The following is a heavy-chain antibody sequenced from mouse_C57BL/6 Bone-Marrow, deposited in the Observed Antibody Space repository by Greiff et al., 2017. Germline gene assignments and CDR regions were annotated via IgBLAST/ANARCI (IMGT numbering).Heavy chain of an antibody. CDR3: AREAKDPFDY. CDR2: IYPGSGNT. Sequence: SGAELVRPGASVKLSCKASGYTFTDYYINWVKQRPGQGLEWIARIYPGSGNTYYDEKFKGKATLTAEKSSSTAYMQLSSLTSEDSAVYFCAREAKDPFDYWGQGTTLTVSS. V-gene: IGHV1-76*01. J-gene: IGHJ2*01. CDR1: GYTFTDYY. D-gene: IGHD3-2*02.